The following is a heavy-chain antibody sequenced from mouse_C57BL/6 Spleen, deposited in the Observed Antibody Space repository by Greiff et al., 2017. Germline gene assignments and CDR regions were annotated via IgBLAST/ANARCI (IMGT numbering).Heavy chain of an antibody. Sequence: VQLQQPGAELVRPGTSVKLSCKASGYTFTSYWMHWVKPRPGQGLEWIGVIDPSASYTNYNQKFKGKATLTVYTSSSTAYMQLSSLTSEDCAVDYCARSLNWDGGAFAYWGQGTLVTVSA. D-gene: IGHD4-1*02. CDR1: GYTFTSYW. CDR3: ARSLNWDGGAFAY. J-gene: IGHJ3*01. CDR2: IDPSASYT. V-gene: IGHV1-59*01.